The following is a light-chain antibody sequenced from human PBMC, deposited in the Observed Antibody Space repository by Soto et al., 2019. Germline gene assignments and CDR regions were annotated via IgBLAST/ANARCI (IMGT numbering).Light chain of an antibody. J-gene: IGKJ2*01. V-gene: IGKV1-5*01. Sequence: DIQMTQSPSTLSASVGDRVTITCRASQSISRWLVWYQQKPGKAPKVLIYDASSLQSGVPSRFSGSGSGTEFTLSISNLQPDDFATYYCQQYNSYSPYTFGQGTKLEIK. CDR3: QQYNSYSPYT. CDR2: DAS. CDR1: QSISRW.